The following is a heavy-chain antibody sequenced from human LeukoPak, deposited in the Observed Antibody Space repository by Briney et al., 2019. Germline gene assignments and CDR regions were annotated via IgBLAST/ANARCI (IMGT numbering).Heavy chain of an antibody. CDR3: ATARASLTSFDY. CDR1: GYSFTSYW. J-gene: IGHJ4*02. D-gene: IGHD3-16*01. CDR2: IDPSDSYT. V-gene: IGHV5-10-1*01. Sequence: GASLRISCKGSGYSFTSYWISWVRQMPGKGLERMGRIDPSDSYTNYSPSFQGHVTISADKSISTAYLQWSSLKASDTAMYYCATARASLTSFDYWGQGTLVTVSS.